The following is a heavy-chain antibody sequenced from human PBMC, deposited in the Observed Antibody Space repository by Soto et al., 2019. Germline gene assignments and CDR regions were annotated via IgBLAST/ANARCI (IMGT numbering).Heavy chain of an antibody. J-gene: IGHJ3*02. CDR2: IYPGDSDT. Sequence: GESLKISCKISGKAYTSFWVVWVRQMPGRGLEWMGNIYPGDSDTRYTPPFQGQVTISADKSTNTAYLQWHSLQASDTALYYCAKQDDRGALEIWGQGTKVTVSS. V-gene: IGHV5-51*01. CDR3: AKQDDRGALEI. CDR1: GKAYTSFW. D-gene: IGHD3-22*01.